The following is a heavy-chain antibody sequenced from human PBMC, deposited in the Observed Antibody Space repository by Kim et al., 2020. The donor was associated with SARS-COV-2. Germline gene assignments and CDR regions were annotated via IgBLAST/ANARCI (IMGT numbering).Heavy chain of an antibody. CDR2: ISYDGSNK. D-gene: IGHD2-21*02. J-gene: IGHJ5*02. V-gene: IGHV3-33*05. CDR3: AIHGGNSGWFDP. Sequence: GGSLRLSCAASGFTFSSYGMHWVRQAPGKGLEWVAVISYDGSNKYYADSVKGRFTISRHNSKNTLYLQMNSLRAEDTAVYYCAIHGGNSGWFDPWGQGTLVTVSS. CDR1: GFTFSSYG.